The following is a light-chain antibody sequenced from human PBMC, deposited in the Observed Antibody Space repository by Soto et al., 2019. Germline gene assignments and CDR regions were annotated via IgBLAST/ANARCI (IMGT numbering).Light chain of an antibody. CDR1: QSVSSSY. Sequence: EIVLTQSPGTLSLSPGERATLSCRASQSVSSSYLAWYQQKPVQAPRLLIYGASSRATGIPDRFSGSGSGTDFTLTISRLEPEDFAVYYCQQYGSSWWTFGQGTKVEIK. V-gene: IGKV3-20*01. J-gene: IGKJ1*01. CDR3: QQYGSSWWT. CDR2: GAS.